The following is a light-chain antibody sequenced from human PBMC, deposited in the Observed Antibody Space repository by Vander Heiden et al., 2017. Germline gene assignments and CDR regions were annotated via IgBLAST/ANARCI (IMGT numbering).Light chain of an antibody. Sequence: SPPTLSASVGDRFTITCRASQSITTWLAWYQQKPGKAPKLLIYDASNLQSGVPSRFSGSGSGTDFSLTISSLQPDDFATYYCQQYSIDSPTFGQGTKVEI. CDR1: QSITTW. V-gene: IGKV1-5*01. J-gene: IGKJ1*01. CDR2: DAS. CDR3: QQYSIDSPT.